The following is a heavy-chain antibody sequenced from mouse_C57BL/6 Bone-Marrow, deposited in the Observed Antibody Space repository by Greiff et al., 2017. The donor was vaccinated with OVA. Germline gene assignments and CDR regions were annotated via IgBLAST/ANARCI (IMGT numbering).Heavy chain of an antibody. J-gene: IGHJ4*01. Sequence: EVKLLESGGGLVKPGGSLKLSCAASGFTFSSSAMSWVRQTPEKRLEWVATISAGGSYTYYPDNVKGRFTLSRDNTKNNLYLQMRHLKSEDTAVYYCAGSQVGRDYYAMDYWGQGTSVTVSS. D-gene: IGHD4-1*01. CDR3: AGSQVGRDYYAMDY. V-gene: IGHV5-4*03. CDR2: ISAGGSYT. CDR1: GFTFSSSA.